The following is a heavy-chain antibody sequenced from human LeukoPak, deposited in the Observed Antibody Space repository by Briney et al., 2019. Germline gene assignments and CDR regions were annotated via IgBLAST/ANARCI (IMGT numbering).Heavy chain of an antibody. J-gene: IGHJ4*02. Sequence: SETLSLTCAVYGESFNNFQWSWIRQPPGKALEWIGEIDHTGNTNYNASLKSRLTMSVDTSKNQFSPKLSSVTAADTAVYYCARANSYDSSGHYYEFDYWGQGTLVTVSS. V-gene: IGHV4-34*10. CDR2: IDHTGNT. CDR3: ARANSYDSSGHYYEFDY. D-gene: IGHD3-22*01. CDR1: GESFNNFQ.